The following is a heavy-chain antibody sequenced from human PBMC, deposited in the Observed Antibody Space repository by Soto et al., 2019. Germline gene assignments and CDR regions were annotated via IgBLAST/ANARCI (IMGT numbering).Heavy chain of an antibody. Sequence: VSCKASGYTFTTYGISWVRQAPGQGLEWLGWINTHNGNTNYAQNLQGRVIMTADTSTNTAYMELRSLRSDDTAIYYCTREGSAPYYYYGMDAWGQGTTVT. V-gene: IGHV1-18*01. CDR3: TREGSAPYYYYGMDA. CDR1: GYTFTTYG. J-gene: IGHJ6*02. CDR2: INTHNGNT. D-gene: IGHD3-10*01.